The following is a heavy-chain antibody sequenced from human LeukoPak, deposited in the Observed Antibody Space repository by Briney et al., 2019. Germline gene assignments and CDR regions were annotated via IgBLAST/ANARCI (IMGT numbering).Heavy chain of an antibody. CDR2: INHSGST. CDR1: GGSFSGYY. D-gene: IGHD4-11*01. J-gene: IGHJ6*03. CDR3: ARGNSNSYYYYYMDV. Sequence: SETLSLXCAVYGGSFSGYYWSWIRQPPGKGLECIGEINHSGSTNYNPSLKSRVTISVDTSKNQFSLKLSSVTAADTAVYYCARGNSNSYYYYYMDVWGKGTTVTVSS. V-gene: IGHV4-34*01.